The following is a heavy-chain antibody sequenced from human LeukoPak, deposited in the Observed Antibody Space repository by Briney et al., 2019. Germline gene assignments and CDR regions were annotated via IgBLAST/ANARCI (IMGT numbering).Heavy chain of an antibody. CDR2: IYYRGST. Sequence: SETLSLTCTVSGGSISSSNYYWGWIRQPPGKGLEWIGSIYYRGSTYYNPSLKSRVIMSVDTSKGQFSLRLSSVTAADTAVYYCARQVATKGEWAFDVWGQGTVVTVSS. J-gene: IGHJ3*01. CDR3: ARQVATKGEWAFDV. V-gene: IGHV4-39*07. CDR1: GGSISSSNYY. D-gene: IGHD5-12*01.